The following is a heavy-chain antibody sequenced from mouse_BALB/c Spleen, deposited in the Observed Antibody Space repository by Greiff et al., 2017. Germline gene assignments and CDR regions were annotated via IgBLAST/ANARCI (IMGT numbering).Heavy chain of an antibody. CDR1: GFTFSSFG. J-gene: IGHJ4*01. D-gene: IGHD2-14*01. V-gene: IGHV5-17*02. CDR2: ISSGSSTI. CDR3: ARSYRYDDYAMDY. Sequence: EVHLVESGGGLVQPGGSRKLSCAASGFTFSSFGMHWVRQAPEKGLEWVAYISSGSSTIYYADTVKGRFTISRDNPKNTLFLQMTSLRSEDTAMYYCARSYRYDDYAMDYWGQGTSVTVSS.